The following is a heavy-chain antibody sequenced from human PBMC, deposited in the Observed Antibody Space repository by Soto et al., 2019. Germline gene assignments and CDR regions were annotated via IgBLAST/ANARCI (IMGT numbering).Heavy chain of an antibody. CDR2: INVGNGNT. Sequence: GASVKVSCKASGYTFTNSAIHWVRQAPGQTLEWMGWINVGNGNTKYSQKFQGRVTITRDTSTSTAYMELSSLISEDTAVYYCARAGGILTGYSPYYYYYYYMDVWGKGTTVTVSS. D-gene: IGHD3-9*01. CDR3: ARAGGILTGYSPYYYYYYYMDV. J-gene: IGHJ6*03. CDR1: GYTFTNSA. V-gene: IGHV1-3*01.